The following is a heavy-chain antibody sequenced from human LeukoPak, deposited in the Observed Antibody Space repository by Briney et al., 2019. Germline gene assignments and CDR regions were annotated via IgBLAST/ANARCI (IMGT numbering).Heavy chain of an antibody. CDR2: IYYSGST. D-gene: IGHD6-13*01. J-gene: IGHJ6*03. CDR1: GGSISSYY. CDR3: AGRRGSSWTDYYYYMDV. Sequence: SETLSLTCTVSGGSISSYYWSWIRQPPGKGLEWIGYIYYSGSTNYNPSLKSRVTISVDTSKNQFSLKLSSVTAADTAVYYCAGRRGSSWTDYYYYMDVWGKGTTVTVSS. V-gene: IGHV4-59*01.